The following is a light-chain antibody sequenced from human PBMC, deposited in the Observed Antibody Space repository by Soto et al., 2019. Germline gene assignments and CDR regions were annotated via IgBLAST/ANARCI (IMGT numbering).Light chain of an antibody. CDR3: QKFNTAPLT. V-gene: IGKV1-27*01. CDR2: SAS. J-gene: IGKJ5*01. Sequence: DIQMTQSPSSLSASVGDSVTITCRASQDISVYLAWYQQKPGKVPKLLIYSASTLQSGDPSRFSGSGSVTDFTLTISSLQPEDVATYFCQKFNTAPLTFGQGTRLESK. CDR1: QDISVY.